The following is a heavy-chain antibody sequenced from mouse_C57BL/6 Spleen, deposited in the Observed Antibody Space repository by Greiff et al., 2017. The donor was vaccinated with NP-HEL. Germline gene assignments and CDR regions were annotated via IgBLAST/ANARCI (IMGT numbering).Heavy chain of an antibody. CDR2: IHPNSGST. V-gene: IGHV1-64*01. D-gene: IGHD1-1*01. J-gene: IGHJ3*01. Sequence: QVQLKQPGAELVKPGASVKLSCKASGYTFTSYWMHWVTQRPGQGLEWIGMIHPNSGSTNYNEQFKSKATLTVDKSSSTAYMQLSSLTAEDSAVYYCARGITTVVEGFAYWGQGTLVTVSA. CDR1: GYTFTSYW. CDR3: ARGITTVVEGFAY.